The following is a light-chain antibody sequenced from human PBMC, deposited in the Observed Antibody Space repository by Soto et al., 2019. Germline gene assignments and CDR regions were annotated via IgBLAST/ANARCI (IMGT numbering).Light chain of an antibody. CDR2: GNT. CDR3: CSYAGSSTVI. J-gene: IGLJ2*01. Sequence: QLVLTQPPSVSGAPGQRVTISCTGSSSNIGAGSDVHWYQQVPGTAPKLLINGNTNRPSGVPDRFSGSKSGTSASLTISGLQAEDEADYHCCSYAGSSTVICGGGTKLTVL. V-gene: IGLV1-40*01. CDR1: SSNIGAGSD.